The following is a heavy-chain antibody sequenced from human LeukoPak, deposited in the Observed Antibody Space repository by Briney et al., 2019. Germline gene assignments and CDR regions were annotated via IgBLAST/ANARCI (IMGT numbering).Heavy chain of an antibody. CDR1: GFTFSSYS. CDR2: ISSSSSYI. J-gene: IGHJ4*02. D-gene: IGHD2-2*01. V-gene: IGHV3-21*01. CDR3: ARDVGYCSSTSCSLLDY. Sequence: PGGSLRLSCAASGFTFSSYSMNWVRQAPGKGLEWVSSISSSSSYIYYADSVKGRFTISGDNAKNSLYLQMNSLRAEDTAVYYCARDVGYCSSTSCSLLDYWGQGTLVTVSS.